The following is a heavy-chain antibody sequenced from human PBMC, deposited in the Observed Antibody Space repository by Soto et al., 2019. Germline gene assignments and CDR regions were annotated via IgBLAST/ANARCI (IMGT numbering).Heavy chain of an antibody. CDR3: AKFGGGSCYDRSCYMDV. CDR2: ISYDGSNK. D-gene: IGHD2-15*01. V-gene: IGHV3-30*18. Sequence: GGSLRLSCAASGFTFSSYGMHWVRQAPGKGLEWVAVISYDGSNKYYADSVKGRFTISRDNSKNTLYLQMNSLRAEDTAVYYCAKFGGGSCYDRSCYMDVWGKGTTVTVFS. CDR1: GFTFSSYG. J-gene: IGHJ6*03.